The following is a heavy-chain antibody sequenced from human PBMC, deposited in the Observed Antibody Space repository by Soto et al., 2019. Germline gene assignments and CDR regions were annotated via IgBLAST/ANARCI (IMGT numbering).Heavy chain of an antibody. D-gene: IGHD1-1*01. CDR1: GYTFTRYG. Sequence: QVQLVQSGAEVKKPGASVKVSCKASGYTFTRYGISWVRQAPGQGLEWMGWISAYNGNTILAPKLQGRVTKTTDTSTSTAYMELRSLRSDGTAVYYCARVPSGAWYTQSLYWGQGSLVTVSS. CDR2: ISAYNGNT. J-gene: IGHJ4*02. CDR3: ARVPSGAWYTQSLY. V-gene: IGHV1-18*04.